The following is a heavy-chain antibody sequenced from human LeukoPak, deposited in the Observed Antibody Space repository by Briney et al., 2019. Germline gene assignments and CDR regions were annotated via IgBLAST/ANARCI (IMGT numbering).Heavy chain of an antibody. CDR1: GGTFSSYA. V-gene: IGHV1-69*05. CDR2: IIPIFGTA. J-gene: IGHJ6*03. D-gene: IGHD1-26*01. Sequence: ASVKVSCKASGGTFSSYAISWVRQAPGQGLEWMGGIIPIFGTANYAQKFQGRVTITTDESTSTAYMELSSLRSEDTAVYYCARGGWELQSMDVWGKGTTVTVSS. CDR3: ARGGWELQSMDV.